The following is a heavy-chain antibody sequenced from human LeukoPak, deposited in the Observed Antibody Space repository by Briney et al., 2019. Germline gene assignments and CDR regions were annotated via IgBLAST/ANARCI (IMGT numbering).Heavy chain of an antibody. CDR1: GFTFSSSE. Sequence: GGSLRLSCAASGFTFSSSEMNWVRQAPGEGLEWVPYISSSGGTISYADSVKGRFTISRDNAKNSLYLQMNSLRAEDTAIYYCARSGQHLFDFWGQGTLVTVSS. J-gene: IGHJ4*02. CDR3: ARSGQHLFDF. CDR2: ISSSGGTI. V-gene: IGHV3-48*03. D-gene: IGHD6-13*01.